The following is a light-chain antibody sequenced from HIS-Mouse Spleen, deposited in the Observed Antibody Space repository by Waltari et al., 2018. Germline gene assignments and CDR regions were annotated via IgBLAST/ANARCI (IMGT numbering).Light chain of an antibody. J-gene: IGKJ3*01. CDR2: LGS. V-gene: IGKV2-28*01. CDR1: QSLLHSNGYNY. Sequence: SQDVTPGEPASISCRSSQSLLHSNGYNYLDWYLQKPGQSPQLLIYLGSNRASGVPDRFSGSGSGTDFTLKISRVEAEDVGVYYCMQALQTPFTFGPGTKVDIK. CDR3: MQALQTPFT.